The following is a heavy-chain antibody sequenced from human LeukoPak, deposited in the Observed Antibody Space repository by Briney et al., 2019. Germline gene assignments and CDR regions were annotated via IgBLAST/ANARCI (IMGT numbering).Heavy chain of an antibody. CDR2: ITPSGGST. D-gene: IGHD3-9*01. V-gene: IGHV1-46*01. CDR3: ARDRGVLRYFDWLFEFDY. CDR1: VYPFTRYY. Sequence: ASVKVSCKASVYPFTRYYIHWVRRAPGQGLEWMGTITPSGGSTIYAQKFQGRLTVTRHMSTSTVYMELSSLGSEDTAVYYCARDRGVLRYFDWLFEFDYWGQGTLVTVSS. J-gene: IGHJ4*02.